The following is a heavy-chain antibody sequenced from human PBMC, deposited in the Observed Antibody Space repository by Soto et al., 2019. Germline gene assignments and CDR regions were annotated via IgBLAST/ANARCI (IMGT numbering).Heavy chain of an antibody. CDR1: GGSISSNNYY. CDR3: ARRSTVTSRGNFDL. CDR2: MQYSGST. J-gene: IGHJ2*01. V-gene: IGHV4-39*01. Sequence: QLQLQESGPGLVKPSETLSLTCTVSGGSISSNNYYWGWIRQPPGKGLEWIGSMQYSGSTYYNPSLTSRVAISVDTSKNQFSLNLSSVTAADTAVYYCARRSTVTSRGNFDLWGRGTLVTVSS. D-gene: IGHD4-4*01.